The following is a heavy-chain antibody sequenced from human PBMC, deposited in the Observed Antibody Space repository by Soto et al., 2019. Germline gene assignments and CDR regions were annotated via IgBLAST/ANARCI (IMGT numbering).Heavy chain of an antibody. CDR1: GFSLSTSGMC. CDR2: IDWGDDK. V-gene: IGHV2-70*11. CDR3: ARDSVALYYYYYGMDV. D-gene: IGHD2-21*01. Sequence: GSGPTLVNPTQTLTLTCTFSGFSLSTSGMCVSWIRQPPGKALEWLARIDWGDDKYYSTSLKTRLTISKDTSKNQVVLTMTNMDPVDTATYYCARDSVALYYYYYGMDVWGQGTTVTVSS. J-gene: IGHJ6*02.